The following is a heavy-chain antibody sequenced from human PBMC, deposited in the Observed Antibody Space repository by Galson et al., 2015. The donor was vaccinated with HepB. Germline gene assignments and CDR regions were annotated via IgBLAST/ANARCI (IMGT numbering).Heavy chain of an antibody. D-gene: IGHD1-26*01. CDR2: IIPILGIA. CDR3: ARGPGGGPSGSYSGWYFDL. CDR1: GGTFSSYA. V-gene: IGHV1-69*04. J-gene: IGHJ2*01. Sequence: SVKVSCKASGGTFSSYAISWVRQAPGQGLEWMGRIIPILGIANYAQKFQGRVTITADKSTSTAYMELSSLRSEDTAVYYCARGPGGGPSGSYSGWYFDLWGRGTLVTVSS.